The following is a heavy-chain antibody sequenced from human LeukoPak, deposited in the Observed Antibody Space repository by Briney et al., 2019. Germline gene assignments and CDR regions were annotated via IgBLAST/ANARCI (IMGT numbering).Heavy chain of an antibody. D-gene: IGHD2-15*01. CDR3: AREVAI. Sequence: ASVKVSCKASGYTFTSYDINWVRQATGQGLEWLGYMNPNSGYTGYAQKFQGRVTITSDTSINTAYMELSSLRSEDTAVYYCAREVAIWGQGTLVTVSS. CDR1: GYTFTSYD. J-gene: IGHJ4*02. CDR2: MNPNSGYT. V-gene: IGHV1-8*01.